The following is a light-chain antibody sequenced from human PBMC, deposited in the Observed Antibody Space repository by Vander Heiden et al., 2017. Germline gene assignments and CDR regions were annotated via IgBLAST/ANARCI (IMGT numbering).Light chain of an antibody. Sequence: QSALTQPTSVSGSPGQSITISCTGTSSDLGAYNYVSWYQQHPGKAPKLVIFDVFNRPSGVSDRFSGSKSDTTASLTVSGLQAEDEANYYCSSYTTGSTWVFGGGTKLTVL. CDR1: SSDLGAYNY. V-gene: IGLV2-14*03. J-gene: IGLJ3*02. CDR2: DVF. CDR3: SSYTTGSTWV.